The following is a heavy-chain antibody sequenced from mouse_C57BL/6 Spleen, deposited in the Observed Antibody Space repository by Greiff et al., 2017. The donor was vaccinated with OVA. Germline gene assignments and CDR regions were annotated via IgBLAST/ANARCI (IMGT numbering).Heavy chain of an antibody. CDR3: ARADDYDRFAY. CDR1: GYTFTSYG. CDR2: IYPRSGNT. Sequence: VQLQQSGAELARPGASVKLSCKASGYTFTSYGISWVKQRTGQGLEWIGEIYPRSGNTYYNEKFKGKATLTADKSSSTAYMELRSLTSEDSAVYFCARADDYDRFAYWGQGTLVTVSA. D-gene: IGHD2-4*01. V-gene: IGHV1-81*01. J-gene: IGHJ3*01.